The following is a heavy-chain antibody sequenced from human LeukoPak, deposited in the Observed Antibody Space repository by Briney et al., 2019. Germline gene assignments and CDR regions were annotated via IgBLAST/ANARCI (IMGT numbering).Heavy chain of an antibody. V-gene: IGHV4-61*01. CDR2: IYYSGST. J-gene: IGHJ2*01. CDR1: GGSVSSGSYY. D-gene: IGHD6-13*01. CDR3: ARRFLIAAAGTLHWYFDL. Sequence: PSETLSLTCTVSGGSVSSGSYYWSWIRRPPGKGLEWIGYIYYSGSTNYNPSLKSRVTISVDTSKNQFSLKLSSVTAADTAVYYCARRFLIAAAGTLHWYFDLWGRGTLVTVSS.